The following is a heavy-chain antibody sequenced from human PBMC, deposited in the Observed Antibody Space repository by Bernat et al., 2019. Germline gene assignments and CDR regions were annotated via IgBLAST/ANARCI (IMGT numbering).Heavy chain of an antibody. CDR2: ISYDGSNK. CDR1: GFTFSSYG. D-gene: IGHD5-24*01. V-gene: IGHV3-30*18. CDR3: AKTPSRDGYNSWYFDL. J-gene: IGHJ2*01. Sequence: QVQLVESGGGVVQPGRSLRLSCAASGFTFSSYGMHWVRQAPGKGLEWVAVISYDGSNKYYADSVKGRFTISRDNSKNTLYLQMNSLRAEDMAVYYCAKTPSRDGYNSWYFDLWGRGTLVTVSS.